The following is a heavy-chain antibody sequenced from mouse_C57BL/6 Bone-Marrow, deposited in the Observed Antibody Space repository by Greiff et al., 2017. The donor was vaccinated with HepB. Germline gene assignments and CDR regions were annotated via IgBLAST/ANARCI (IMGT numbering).Heavy chain of an antibody. CDR2: ILPGSGST. Sequence: QVQLQQSGAELMKPGASVKLSCKATGYTFTGCWIEWVKPRPGHGLEWIGEILPGSGSTNYKEKFKGKATFTADTSSNTAYMKLSSLTTEDSAIYYVAREGDYGYDEDYFDYWGQGTTLTVSS. CDR3: AREGDYGYDEDYFDY. V-gene: IGHV1-9*01. J-gene: IGHJ2*01. CDR1: GYTFTGCW. D-gene: IGHD2-2*01.